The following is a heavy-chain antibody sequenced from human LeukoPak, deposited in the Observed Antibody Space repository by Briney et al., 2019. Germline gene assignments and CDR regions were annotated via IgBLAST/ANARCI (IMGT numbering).Heavy chain of an antibody. CDR3: ASSYYYDSSGYWSALYHDAFDI. CDR2: INPNSGGT. Sequence: ASVKVSCKASGYTFTGCYMHWVRQAPGQGLEWMGWINPNSGGTNYAQKFQGRVTMTRDTSISTAYMELSRLRSDDTAVYYCASSYYYDSSGYWSALYHDAFDIWGQGTMVTVSS. V-gene: IGHV1-2*02. CDR1: GYTFTGCY. J-gene: IGHJ3*02. D-gene: IGHD3-22*01.